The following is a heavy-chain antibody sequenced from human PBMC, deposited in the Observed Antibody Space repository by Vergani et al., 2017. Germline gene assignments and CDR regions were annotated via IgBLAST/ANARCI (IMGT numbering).Heavy chain of an antibody. CDR2: IYYSGST. V-gene: IGHV4-39*01. D-gene: IGHD3-22*01. CDR1: GGSISSSSYY. J-gene: IGHJ3*02. Sequence: QLQLQESGPGLVKPSETLSLTCTVSGGSISSSSYYWGWIRQPPGKGLEWIGSIYYSGSTYYNPSLKSRVTISVDTSKNQFSLKLSSVTAAETAVYYCARPFQHVSSGYWLDDAFDIWGQGTMVTVSS. CDR3: ARPFQHVSSGYWLDDAFDI.